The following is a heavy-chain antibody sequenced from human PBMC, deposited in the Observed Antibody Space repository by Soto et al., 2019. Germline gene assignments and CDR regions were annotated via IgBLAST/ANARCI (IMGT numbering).Heavy chain of an antibody. V-gene: IGHV3-21*01. CDR2: IDSSSSYI. D-gene: IGHD1-7*01. CDR3: ARAELAGHFDY. CDR1: GFTFSSFS. J-gene: IGHJ4*02. Sequence: EVQLVESGGGLVKPGGSLRLSCAASGFTFSSFSMNWVRQAPGKGLEWVSSIDSSSSYIYYADSVKGRVTISRDNAKNSLHLQMNSLRAEDTAVYYCARAELAGHFDYWGQGTLVTVSS.